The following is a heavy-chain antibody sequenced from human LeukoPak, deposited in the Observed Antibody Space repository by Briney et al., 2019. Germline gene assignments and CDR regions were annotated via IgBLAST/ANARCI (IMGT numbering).Heavy chain of an antibody. CDR1: GGSISSGGYS. CDR2: IYYSGST. J-gene: IGHJ3*02. Sequence: SQTLSLTCAVSGGSISSGGYSWSWIRQPPGKGLEWIGSIYYSGSTYYNPSLKSRVTISVGTSKNQFSLKLSSVTAADTAVYYCASASGYDFWSGYYRGGETCCAFDIWGQGTMVTVSS. V-gene: IGHV4-30-2*03. D-gene: IGHD3-3*01. CDR3: ASASGYDFWSGYYRGGETCCAFDI.